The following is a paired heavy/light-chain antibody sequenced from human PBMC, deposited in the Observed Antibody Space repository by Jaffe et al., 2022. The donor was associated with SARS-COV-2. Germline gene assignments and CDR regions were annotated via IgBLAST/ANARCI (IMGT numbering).Light chain of an antibody. CDR2: DAS. CDR3: QQRSNWPLT. V-gene: IGKV3-11*01. J-gene: IGKJ4*01. Sequence: EIVLTQSPATLSLSPGERATLSCRASQSVSSYLAWFQQRPGQAPRLLIYDASNRATGVPARFSGSGSGTDFTLTITSLEPEDFAVYYCQQRSNWPLTFGGGTKVEIK. CDR1: QSVSSY.
Heavy chain of an antibody. J-gene: IGHJ4*02. Sequence: EVQLVESGGDLVQPGGSLRLSCVASGFMFTDYSMNWVRQAPGKGLEWVSYISSSSANIFFGDSVKGRFIISRDNAKNSLYLQMTSLRAEDTAVYYCARVSRATGTLDYWGQGTLVTVSS. D-gene: IGHD1-1*01. CDR2: ISSSSANI. CDR3: ARVSRATGTLDY. CDR1: GFMFTDYS. V-gene: IGHV3-48*01.